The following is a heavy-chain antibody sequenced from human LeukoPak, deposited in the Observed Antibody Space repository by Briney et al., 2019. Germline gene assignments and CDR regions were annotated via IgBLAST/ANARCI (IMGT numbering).Heavy chain of an antibody. V-gene: IGHV3-7*01. Sequence: GGSLRLSCTASGFSFSNHYMRWIRQAPGKGLEWVANINEDGSNKWHLGSVKGRFTVSRDNARNSLYLQMNSLRVEDTAVYYCTRVIVAVPGYFDYFDFWGQGVLATVSS. CDR2: INEDGSNK. CDR1: GFSFSNHY. CDR3: TRVIVAVPGYFDYFDF. J-gene: IGHJ4*02. D-gene: IGHD6-19*01.